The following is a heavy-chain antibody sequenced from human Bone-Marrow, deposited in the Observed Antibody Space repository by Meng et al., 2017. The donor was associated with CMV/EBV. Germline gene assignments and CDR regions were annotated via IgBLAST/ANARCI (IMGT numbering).Heavy chain of an antibody. D-gene: IGHD2-2*02. CDR2: IRYDGSNE. CDR1: GFTFSRYG. Sequence: GESLKISCAASGFTFSRYGMHWVRQAPGKGLEWLAFIRYDGSNEYYADSVKGRFTISRDNSKNSLYLQMNGLRAEDTAVYYCAIVAGYTASGWGQGTLVAVSS. CDR3: AIVAGYTASG. V-gene: IGHV3-30*02. J-gene: IGHJ4*02.